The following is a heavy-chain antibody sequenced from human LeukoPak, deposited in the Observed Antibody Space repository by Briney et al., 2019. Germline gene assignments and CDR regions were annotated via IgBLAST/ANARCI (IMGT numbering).Heavy chain of an antibody. CDR2: IYHSGST. CDR1: GYSISSGYY. Sequence: PSETLSLTCTVSGYSISSGYYWGWIRQPPGKGLEWIGSIYHSGSTYYNPSLKRRVTISVDTSKNHFSLKLSSVTAADTAVYYCARVVVAARNYYYYYMDVWGKGTTVTVSS. J-gene: IGHJ6*03. D-gene: IGHD2-15*01. V-gene: IGHV4-38-2*02. CDR3: ARVVVAARNYYYYYMDV.